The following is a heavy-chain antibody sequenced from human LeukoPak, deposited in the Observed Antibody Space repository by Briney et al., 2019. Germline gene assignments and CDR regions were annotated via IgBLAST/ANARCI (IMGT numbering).Heavy chain of an antibody. CDR2: ISSSSSYI. D-gene: IGHD2-8*01. J-gene: IGHJ3*02. Sequence: PGGSLRLSCAASGFTFSSYSMNWVRQAPGKGLEWVSSISSSSSYIYYADPVKGRFTISRDNAKNSLYLQMNSLRAEDTAVYYCARDSMADAFDIWGQGTMVTVSS. V-gene: IGHV3-21*01. CDR1: GFTFSSYS. CDR3: ARDSMADAFDI.